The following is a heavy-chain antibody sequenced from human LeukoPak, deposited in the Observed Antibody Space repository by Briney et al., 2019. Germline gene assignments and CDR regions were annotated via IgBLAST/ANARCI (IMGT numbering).Heavy chain of an antibody. V-gene: IGHV1-69*06. CDR1: GGTFSSYA. J-gene: IGHJ6*03. Sequence: SVKVSCKASGGTFSSYAISWVRQAPGQGLEWMGGIIPIFGTANYAQKFQGRVTITADKSTSTAYMELSSLRSEDTAVYYCARGVPALYYYYYVDVWGKGTTVTVSS. CDR2: IIPIFGTA. CDR3: ARGVPALYYYYYVDV.